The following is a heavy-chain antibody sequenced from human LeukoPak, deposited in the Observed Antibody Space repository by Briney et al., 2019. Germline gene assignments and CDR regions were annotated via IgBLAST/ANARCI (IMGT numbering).Heavy chain of an antibody. CDR3: ARGEGNYDILTGYSVSTFDY. D-gene: IGHD3-9*01. CDR1: GFTFSSYS. J-gene: IGHJ4*02. Sequence: GGSLRLSCAASGFTFSSYSMNWVRQAPGKGLEWVSSISSSSSYIYYADSVKGRFTISRDNAKHSLYLQMNSLRAEDTAVYYCARGEGNYDILTGYSVSTFDYWGQGTLVTVSS. CDR2: ISSSSSYI. V-gene: IGHV3-21*01.